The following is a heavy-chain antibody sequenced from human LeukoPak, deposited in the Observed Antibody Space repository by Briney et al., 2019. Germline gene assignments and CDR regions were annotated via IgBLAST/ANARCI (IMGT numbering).Heavy chain of an antibody. Sequence: PGGSLRLSCAASGFTFSSYAMSWVRQAPGKGLEWVSAISGSGGSTYYADSVKGRFTISRDNSKNTLYLQMNSLRAEDTAVYYCAKDTPITIFGVVPPGAFDIWGQGTMVTVSS. J-gene: IGHJ3*02. D-gene: IGHD3-3*01. CDR3: AKDTPITIFGVVPPGAFDI. CDR2: ISGSGGST. CDR1: GFTFSSYA. V-gene: IGHV3-23*01.